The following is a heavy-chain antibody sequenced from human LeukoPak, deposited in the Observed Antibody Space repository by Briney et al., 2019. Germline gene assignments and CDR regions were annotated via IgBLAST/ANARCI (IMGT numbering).Heavy chain of an antibody. V-gene: IGHV1-2*02. CDR2: INPNSGGT. D-gene: IGHD6-13*01. CDR3: ARVPISSSSWYNL. CDR1: GYTFTGYY. J-gene: IGHJ5*02. Sequence: GASVKVSCKASGYTFTGYYMHWVRQAPGQGPEWMGWINPNSGGTNYAQKFQGRVTMTRDTSISTAYMELSRLRSDDTAVYYCARVPISSSSWYNLWGQGTLVTVSS.